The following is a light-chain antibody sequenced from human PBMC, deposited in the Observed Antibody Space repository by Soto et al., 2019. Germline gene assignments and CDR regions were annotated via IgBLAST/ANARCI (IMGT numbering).Light chain of an antibody. CDR3: QQYDSSPRT. V-gene: IGKV3-20*01. Sequence: ETVMTQSPATLSVSPGERATLSCRASQSVSSNLAWYQQKPGQPPRLLIYGTSNRATGIPDRFSGSGSGTDFTLTISRLEPEDFAVYYCQQYDSSPRTFGQGTKVDI. J-gene: IGKJ1*01. CDR1: QSVSSN. CDR2: GTS.